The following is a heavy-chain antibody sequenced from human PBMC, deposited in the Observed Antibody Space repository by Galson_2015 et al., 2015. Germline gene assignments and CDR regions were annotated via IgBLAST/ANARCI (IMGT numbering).Heavy chain of an antibody. D-gene: IGHD6-19*01. CDR1: GYSFSNYW. Sequence: QSGAEVKKPGEFLKISCKGSGYSFSNYWIGWVRQMPGKGLEWLGIIYPGDSDTRHSPSFQGQVTISADKSISTAYLRWSSLKASDTAMYYCARRGPTAVAGSYGMDVWGQGTTVTVSS. J-gene: IGHJ6*02. CDR3: ARRGPTAVAGSYGMDV. CDR2: IYPGDSDT. V-gene: IGHV5-51*03.